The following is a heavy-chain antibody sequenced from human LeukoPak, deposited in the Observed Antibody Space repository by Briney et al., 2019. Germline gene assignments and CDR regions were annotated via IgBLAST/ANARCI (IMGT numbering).Heavy chain of an antibody. J-gene: IGHJ4*02. V-gene: IGHV1-69*05. CDR1: GGTFSDYA. Sequence: GSSVTVSCKASGGTFSDYAFSWVRQAPGQGLEWMGGIIPIFGTGEYAQKFQGRVSLTTDESTSTVYMEMSSLRSEDTAVYYCARSRDGYKYGFYHWGQGTLVTVSS. CDR2: IIPIFGTG. CDR3: ARSRDGYKYGFYH. D-gene: IGHD5-24*01.